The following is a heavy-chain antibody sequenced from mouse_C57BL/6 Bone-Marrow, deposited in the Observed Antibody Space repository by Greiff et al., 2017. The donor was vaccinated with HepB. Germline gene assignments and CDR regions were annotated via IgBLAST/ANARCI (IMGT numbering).Heavy chain of an antibody. CDR3: ALTTVVARDWYFDV. D-gene: IGHD1-1*01. J-gene: IGHJ1*03. V-gene: IGHV14-2*01. CDR1: GFNIKDYY. CDR2: IDPEDGET. Sequence: VQLKQSGAELVKPGASVKLSCTASGFNIKDYYMHWVKQRTEQGLEWIGRIDPEDGETKYAPKFQGKATLTAATSSNTAYLQLSSLTSKDTAVYYCALTTVVARDWYFDVWGRGTAVTVSA.